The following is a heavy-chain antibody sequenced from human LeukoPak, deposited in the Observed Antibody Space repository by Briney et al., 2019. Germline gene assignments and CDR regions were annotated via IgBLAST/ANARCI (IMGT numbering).Heavy chain of an antibody. CDR1: GGSISSYY. CDR2: IYYSGST. Sequence: SETLSLTCTVSGGSISSYYWSWIRQPPGKGLEWVWYIYYSGSTNYNPSLKSRVTISVDTSKNQFSLKLSSVTAADMAVYYCARGPKGGDSRGYYYWYFDYWGQGTLVTVSS. D-gene: IGHD3-22*01. J-gene: IGHJ4*02. CDR3: ARGPKGGDSRGYYYWYFDY. V-gene: IGHV4-59*01.